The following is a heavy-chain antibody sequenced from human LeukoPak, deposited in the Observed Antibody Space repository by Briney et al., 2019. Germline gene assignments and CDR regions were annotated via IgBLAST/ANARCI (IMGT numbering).Heavy chain of an antibody. J-gene: IGHJ4*02. V-gene: IGHV3-7*01. CDR3: ARVRDAYNYFHY. D-gene: IGHD2-21*01. CDR1: GFIFSTYW. Sequence: PGGSLRLSCEVSGFIFSTYWMTWVRQAPGKGLGWVATIKQDGSDEYYVDSVKGRFTISRDNAKNSLYLQMDSLRAEDTAIYYCARVRDAYNYFHYWGQGTLVTVSS. CDR2: IKQDGSDE.